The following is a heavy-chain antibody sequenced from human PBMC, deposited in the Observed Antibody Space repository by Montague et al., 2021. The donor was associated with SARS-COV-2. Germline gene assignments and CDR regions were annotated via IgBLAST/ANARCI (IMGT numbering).Heavy chain of an antibody. Sequence: SLRLSCAASGFTVTDTYMTWVRQAPGKGLEWVGRIESKIVGGTIDYAAPVEDRFTISRDDSRNTLYLQMDSLKTDDTAVYYCTTYASGSPAYWGQGTLATVSS. CDR3: TTYASGSPAY. V-gene: IGHV3-15*04. CDR1: GFTVTDTY. D-gene: IGHD1-26*01. J-gene: IGHJ4*02. CDR2: IESKIVGGTI.